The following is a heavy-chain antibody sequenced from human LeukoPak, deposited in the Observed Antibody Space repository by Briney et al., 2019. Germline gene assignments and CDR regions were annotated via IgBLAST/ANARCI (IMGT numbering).Heavy chain of an antibody. CDR1: GGSISSGSYC. CDR2: IYTSGST. V-gene: IGHV4-61*02. D-gene: IGHD2-2*02. Sequence: SETLSLTRTVSGGSISSGSYCWSWIRQPAGKGLEWIGRIYTSGSTNYNPSLKSRVTISVDTSKNQFSLKLSSVTAADTAVYYCARDPQGYCSSTSCYKYYYYYMDVWGKGTTVTVSS. CDR3: ARDPQGYCSSTSCYKYYYYYMDV. J-gene: IGHJ6*03.